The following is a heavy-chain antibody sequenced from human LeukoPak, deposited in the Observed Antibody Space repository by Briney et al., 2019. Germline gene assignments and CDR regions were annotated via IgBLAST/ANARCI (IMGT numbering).Heavy chain of an antibody. CDR3: AATMVRGVHTHFDY. D-gene: IGHD3-10*01. J-gene: IGHJ4*02. Sequence: SETLSLTCTGSGGPITNYYRSWIRQPPGKGLDWMGYVYYSGSTNYNPSIKSRVTISVDTSKNQFSLKLSSVTAADTAVYYCAATMVRGVHTHFDYWGEGTLVTVSS. CDR1: GGPITNYY. V-gene: IGHV4-59*08. CDR2: VYYSGST.